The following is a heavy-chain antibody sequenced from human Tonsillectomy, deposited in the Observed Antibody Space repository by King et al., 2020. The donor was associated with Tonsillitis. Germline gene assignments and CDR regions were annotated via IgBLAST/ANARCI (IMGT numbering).Heavy chain of an antibody. V-gene: IGHV1-58*01. CDR3: AADPRPDYDILTGNPRYGMDV. CDR1: GFTFTSSA. J-gene: IGHJ6*02. CDR2: IVVGSGHK. Sequence: QLVQSGPEVKKPGTSVKVSCKASGFTFTSSAVQWVRQARGQRLEWIGWIVVGSGHKNYAQKFQERVTMTRDMSTSTAYMELSYLRSEDTAVYYCAADPRPDYDILTGNPRYGMDVWGQGTTVTVSS. D-gene: IGHD3-9*01.